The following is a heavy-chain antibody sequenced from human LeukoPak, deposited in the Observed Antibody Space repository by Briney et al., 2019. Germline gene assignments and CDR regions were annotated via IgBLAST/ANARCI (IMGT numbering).Heavy chain of an antibody. Sequence: GGSLRLSRTASGFIFSDYGMHWVRQAPGKGLEWVASIRYDGSDEYSPRFVKGRFTISRDNSKNTLYLHMTSLGLEDTAVYFCAKDRPNLAAAGRDYFDYWGRGTLVTVSS. V-gene: IGHV3-30*02. CDR2: IRYDGSDE. CDR3: AKDRPNLAAAGRDYFDY. J-gene: IGHJ4*02. D-gene: IGHD6-13*01. CDR1: GFIFSDYG.